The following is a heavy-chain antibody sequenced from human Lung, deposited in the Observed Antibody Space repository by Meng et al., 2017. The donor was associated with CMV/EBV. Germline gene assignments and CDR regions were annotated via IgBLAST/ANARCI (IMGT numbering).Heavy chain of an antibody. J-gene: IGHJ4*02. D-gene: IGHD5/OR15-5a*01. CDR2: IYGDGKT. CDR1: GFSVSENY. CDR3: ARGSVYFDR. Sequence: GESXKISCAASGFSVSENYVSWVRQAPGKGLSWVSVIYGDGKTYYSDSVVGRFTISRDNSRNTVFLQMNNLGADDTANYFCARGSVYFDRWGQGTRVTVSS. V-gene: IGHV3-53*01.